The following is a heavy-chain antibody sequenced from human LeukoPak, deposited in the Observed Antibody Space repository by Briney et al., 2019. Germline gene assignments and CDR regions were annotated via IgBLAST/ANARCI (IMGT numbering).Heavy chain of an antibody. CDR1: GYTFTSYW. CDR3: ARMRDGFHDY. J-gene: IGHJ4*02. D-gene: IGHD5-24*01. CDR2: IYPGDSDT. V-gene: IGHV5-51*01. Sequence: GESLKISCKGSGYTFTSYWIGWVRQMPGKGLEWMGIIYPGDSDTRYSPSFQGQVTISADKCITTAYLQWSSLKASDTAMYFCARMRDGFHDYWGQGTLVTVSS.